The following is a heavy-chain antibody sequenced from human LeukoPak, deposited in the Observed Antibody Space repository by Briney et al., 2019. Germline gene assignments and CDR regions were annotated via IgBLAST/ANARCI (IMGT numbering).Heavy chain of an antibody. CDR3: TRGAAGFDY. D-gene: IGHD6-13*01. V-gene: IGHV3-13*04. Sequence: GGSLRLSCAASGFTFSTYDMHWVRQAAGKGLEGVSGMGKTAGDTYYSGSVKGRFTISRENAKNSVYLEMNSLRAGDTAVYYCTRGAAGFDYWGQGTLVSVSS. CDR1: GFTFSTYD. CDR2: MGKTAGDT. J-gene: IGHJ4*02.